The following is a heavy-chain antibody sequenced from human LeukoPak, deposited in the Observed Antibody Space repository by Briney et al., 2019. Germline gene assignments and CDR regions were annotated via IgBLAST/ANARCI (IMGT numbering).Heavy chain of an antibody. D-gene: IGHD2-21*02. Sequence: SETLSLTCTVSGGSISSSNHYWGWIRQPPGKGLEWIGSIYYSGSTYYNPSLESRVTISVDTSKTQFSLKLSSVTAADTAVYYCARLVLVTASLMAFDIWGQGTMVTVSS. CDR3: ARLVLVTASLMAFDI. J-gene: IGHJ3*02. CDR2: IYYSGST. V-gene: IGHV4-39*01. CDR1: GGSISSSNHY.